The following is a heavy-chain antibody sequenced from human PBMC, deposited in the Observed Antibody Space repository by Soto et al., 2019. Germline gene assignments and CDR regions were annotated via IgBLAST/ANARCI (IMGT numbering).Heavy chain of an antibody. V-gene: IGHV3-30-3*01. CDR3: ARVYSSGWAGYYYGMDV. CDR2: ISYDGSNK. Sequence: GGSLRLSCAASGFTFSSYAMHWVRQAPGKGLEWVAVISYDGSNKYYADSVKGRFTISGDNSKNTLYLQMNSLRAEDTAVYYCARVYSSGWAGYYYGMDVWGQGTTVTVSS. J-gene: IGHJ6*02. D-gene: IGHD6-19*01. CDR1: GFTFSSYA.